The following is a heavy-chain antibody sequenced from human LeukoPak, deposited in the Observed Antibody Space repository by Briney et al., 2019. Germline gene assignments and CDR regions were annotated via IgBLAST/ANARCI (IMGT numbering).Heavy chain of an antibody. CDR2: IYYSGST. V-gene: IGHV4-39*01. Sequence: SETLSLTCTVSGGSISSSSYYWGWIRQPPGKGLEWIGSIYYSGSTYYNPSLKSRVTISVDTSKNQFSLKLSSVTAADTAVYYCARQIQTYYYDSSGYYADDAFDIWGQGTMVTVSS. D-gene: IGHD3-22*01. CDR1: GGSISSSSYY. J-gene: IGHJ3*02. CDR3: ARQIQTYYYDSSGYYADDAFDI.